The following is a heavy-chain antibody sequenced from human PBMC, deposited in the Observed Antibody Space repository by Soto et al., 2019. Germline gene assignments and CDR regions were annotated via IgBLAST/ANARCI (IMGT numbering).Heavy chain of an antibody. CDR3: AHQSMTPVTSYFDF. CDR1: GFSLSTGGVG. V-gene: IGHV2-5*01. D-gene: IGHD4-17*01. Sequence: QITLKESGPALVIPTQTLTLTCTFSGFSLSTGGVGVGWIRQPPGKALEWLALIYWNDVKRYSPSLKSRLTITKDTSKNQVVLTMTNMDPVDTVTYYCAHQSMTPVTSYFDFWGQGTLVTVSS. CDR2: IYWNDVK. J-gene: IGHJ4*02.